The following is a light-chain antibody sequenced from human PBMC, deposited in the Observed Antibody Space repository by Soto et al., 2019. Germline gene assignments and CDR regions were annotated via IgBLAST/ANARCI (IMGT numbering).Light chain of an antibody. CDR1: QDISNF. CDR3: QQLNSYPRT. CDR2: AAS. V-gene: IGKV1-17*03. Sequence: DIQMTQCPSDMSASVGDRVTITSRASQDISNFLVWFQQRPGKVPKRLIYAASTLQSGVPSRFSGSGSGTEFTLTISSLQPEDFATYYCQQLNSYPRTFGGGTKVDIK. J-gene: IGKJ4*01.